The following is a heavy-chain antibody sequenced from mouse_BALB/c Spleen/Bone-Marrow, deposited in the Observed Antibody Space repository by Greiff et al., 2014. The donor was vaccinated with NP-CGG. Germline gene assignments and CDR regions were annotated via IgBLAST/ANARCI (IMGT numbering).Heavy chain of an antibody. Sequence: DVQLVESGGGLVKPGGSLKLSCAASRFTFSNYAMSWVRQTPEKRLEWVATISSGGSYTYYPDSVKGRFTISRDNAQNTLYLQMSSPRSEDTAMYFCARQENWALDYWGQGTTLTVSS. CDR1: RFTFSNYA. J-gene: IGHJ2*01. CDR3: ARQENWALDY. V-gene: IGHV5-9-3*01. CDR2: ISSGGSYT. D-gene: IGHD4-1*01.